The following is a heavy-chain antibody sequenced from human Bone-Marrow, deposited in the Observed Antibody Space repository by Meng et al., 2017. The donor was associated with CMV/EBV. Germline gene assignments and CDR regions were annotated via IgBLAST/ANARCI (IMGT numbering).Heavy chain of an antibody. D-gene: IGHD3-10*01. CDR2: VFYSGLT. CDR1: GASISRYY. J-gene: IGHJ4*02. V-gene: IGHV4-59*01. CDR3: AAGSAPRPGY. Sequence: GSLRLSCTVSGASISRYYWSWIRQPPGKGLEWLGYVFYSGLTNYNPSLKSRLTISVDTSKHHFSLNLKSVTAADTAVYYCAAGSAPRPGYWGQGTRVTCYS.